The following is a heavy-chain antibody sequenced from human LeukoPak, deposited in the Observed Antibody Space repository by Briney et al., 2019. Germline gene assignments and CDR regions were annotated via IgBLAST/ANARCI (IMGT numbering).Heavy chain of an antibody. CDR2: ISYDGSNK. CDR3: AKFTVTTGAFDY. Sequence: GGSLRLSCAASGFTFSSYGMHWVRPAPGKGLGGVAVISYDGSNKYYADSVKGRFTISRDNSKNTLYLQMNSLRAEDTAVYYCAKFTVTTGAFDYWGQGTLVTVSS. J-gene: IGHJ4*02. D-gene: IGHD4-17*01. CDR1: GFTFSSYG. V-gene: IGHV3-30*18.